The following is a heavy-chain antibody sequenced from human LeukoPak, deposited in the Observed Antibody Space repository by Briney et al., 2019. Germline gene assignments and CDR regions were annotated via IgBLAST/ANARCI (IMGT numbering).Heavy chain of an antibody. J-gene: IGHJ4*02. Sequence: SETLSLTCTVSGGSVSSGSYYWSWILQPPGKGLEWIGYIYYSGSTNYNPSLKSRVTISVDTSKNQFSLKLSSVTAADTAVYYCARFDGYYHGYFDYWGQGTLVTVSS. CDR3: ARFDGYYHGYFDY. D-gene: IGHD3-22*01. V-gene: IGHV4-61*01. CDR2: IYYSGST. CDR1: GGSVSSGSYY.